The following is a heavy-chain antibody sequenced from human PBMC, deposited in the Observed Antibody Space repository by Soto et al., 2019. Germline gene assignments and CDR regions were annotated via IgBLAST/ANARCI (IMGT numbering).Heavy chain of an antibody. CDR2: IYPGDSDT. J-gene: IGHJ6*02. Sequence: GESLKISCKGSGYSFTSYWIGWVRQMPGKGLEWMGIIYPGDSDTRYSPSFQGQVTISADKSISTAYLQWSSLKASDTAMYYCARDKAVVPAAVYYGMDVWGQGTTVTVS. CDR3: ARDKAVVPAAVYYGMDV. V-gene: IGHV5-51*01. D-gene: IGHD2-2*01. CDR1: GYSFTSYW.